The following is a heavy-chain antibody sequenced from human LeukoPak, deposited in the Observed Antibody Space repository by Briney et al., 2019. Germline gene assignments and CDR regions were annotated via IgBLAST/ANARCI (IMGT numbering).Heavy chain of an antibody. V-gene: IGHV3-30*18. CDR3: AKDGEAYCGGDCYSVDY. Sequence: GGSLRLSCAASGFTFSSYGMHWVRQAPGKGLEWVAVISYDGSNKYYADSVKGRITISRDNSKNTLYLQMNSLRAEDTAVYYCAKDGEAYCGGDCYSVDYWGQGTLVTVSS. D-gene: IGHD2-21*02. CDR2: ISYDGSNK. CDR1: GFTFSSYG. J-gene: IGHJ4*02.